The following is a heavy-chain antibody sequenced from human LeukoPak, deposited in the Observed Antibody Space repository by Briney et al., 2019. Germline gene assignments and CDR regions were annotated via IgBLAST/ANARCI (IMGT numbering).Heavy chain of an antibody. CDR3: ARGVRGGYYLDY. V-gene: IGHV3-53*01. D-gene: IGHD3-16*01. CDR2: IYSGGST. J-gene: IGHJ4*02. Sequence: PGGSLRLSCAASGFTVSSNYMSWVRQAPGKGLEWVSVIYSGGSTYYADSVKGRFTISRDNARNTVYLQMNSLGAEDTAVYYCARGVRGGYYLDYWGQGSLVTVSP. CDR1: GFTVSSNY.